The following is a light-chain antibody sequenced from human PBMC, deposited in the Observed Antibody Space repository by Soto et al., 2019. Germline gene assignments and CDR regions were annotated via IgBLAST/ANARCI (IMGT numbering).Light chain of an antibody. V-gene: IGKV3-15*01. CDR3: QQYDLATG. CDR2: NAS. CDR1: QSVSTN. J-gene: IGKJ4*01. Sequence: EIVMTQSPDTLSVSPGERATLSCSASQSVSTNLAWYQQKPGQAPRLLIFNASTRATGTAARFSGSGSGTEFTLTISRLQSEDFAVYYCQQYDLATGFGGGTKVEIK.